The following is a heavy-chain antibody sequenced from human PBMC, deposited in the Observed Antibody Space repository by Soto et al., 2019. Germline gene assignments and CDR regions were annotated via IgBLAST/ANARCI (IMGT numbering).Heavy chain of an antibody. V-gene: IGHV3-11*05. CDR3: VRDPSRRAPPDY. Sequence: QVQLVESGGALVKPGGSLRLSCAASGFAFGDYYMAWIRQAPGKGLEWISYISSTSVYTDYADSVKGRFTISRDNAENSLYLQMDSLREEDTAVYYCVRDPSRRAPPDYWGQGTLVTVSS. CDR2: ISSTSVYT. CDR1: GFAFGDYY. J-gene: IGHJ4*02.